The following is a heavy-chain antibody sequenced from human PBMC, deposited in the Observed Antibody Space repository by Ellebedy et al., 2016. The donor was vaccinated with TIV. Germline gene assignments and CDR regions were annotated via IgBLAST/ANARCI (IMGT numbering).Heavy chain of an antibody. V-gene: IGHV3-7*03. CDR3: ARGSYQFDY. CDR1: GFIFGTYW. CDR2: INQDGSEK. J-gene: IGHJ4*02. Sequence: GGSLRLSCAASGFIFGTYWMTWVRQAPGKGLEWVANINQDGSEKHYVASVEGRFTISRDNAQNSMYLQMNSLRAEDSAVYYCARGSYQFDYWGQGTLVTVSS. D-gene: IGHD1-26*01.